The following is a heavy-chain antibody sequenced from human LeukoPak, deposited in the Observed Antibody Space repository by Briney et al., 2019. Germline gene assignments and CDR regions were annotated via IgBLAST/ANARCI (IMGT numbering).Heavy chain of an antibody. CDR3: VRPNGPTPFDY. Sequence: GGSLRLSCAASGFTFSSYEMNWVRQAPGKELEWVSYISNSGGTIYYADSVKGRFTISRDNAKNSLYLQMNCLRAEDTAVYYCVRPNGPTPFDYWGQGTLVTVSS. V-gene: IGHV3-48*03. J-gene: IGHJ4*02. CDR1: GFTFSSYE. CDR2: ISNSGGTI.